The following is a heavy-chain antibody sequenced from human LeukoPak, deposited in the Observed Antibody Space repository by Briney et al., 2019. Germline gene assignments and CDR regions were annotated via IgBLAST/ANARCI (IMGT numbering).Heavy chain of an antibody. J-gene: IGHJ4*02. CDR1: GGTFSSYA. D-gene: IGHD5-12*01. V-gene: IGHV1-69*04. CDR3: ARGLLVATMYYFDY. Sequence: ASVKVSCKASGGTFSSYAISWVRQAPGQGLEWMGRIIPILGIANYAQKFQGRVTITADKSTSTAYMELSSLRSEDTAVYYCARGLLVATMYYFDYWGQGTLVTVSS. CDR2: IIPILGIA.